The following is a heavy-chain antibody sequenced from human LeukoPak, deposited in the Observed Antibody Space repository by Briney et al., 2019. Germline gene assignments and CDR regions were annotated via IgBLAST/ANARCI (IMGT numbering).Heavy chain of an antibody. V-gene: IGHV4-38-2*02. D-gene: IGHD4-23*01. Sequence: PSETLSLTCTVSGDSISSGSHWGWLRQSPGKGLEWIGCISHSGTTYYNPSLKSRVTISVDTSKKQFSLNLHSVTAADTAVYYCARELLNFNSAGYWGQGTLVTVSS. J-gene: IGHJ4*02. CDR1: GDSISSGSH. CDR3: ARELLNFNSAGY. CDR2: ISHSGTT.